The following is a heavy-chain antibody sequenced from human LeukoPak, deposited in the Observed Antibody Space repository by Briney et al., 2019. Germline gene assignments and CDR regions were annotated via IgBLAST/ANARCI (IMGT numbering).Heavy chain of an antibody. D-gene: IGHD3-10*01. CDR3: AKDRPRWETVLLWFGDARNDAFDI. CDR2: ISGSGGST. Sequence: HSGGSLRLSCAASGFTFSSYAMSWVRQAPGKGLEWVSAISGSGGSTYYADSVKGRFTISRDNSKNTLYLQMNSLRAEDTAVYYCAKDRPRWETVLLWFGDARNDAFDIWGQGTMVTVSS. V-gene: IGHV3-23*01. J-gene: IGHJ3*02. CDR1: GFTFSSYA.